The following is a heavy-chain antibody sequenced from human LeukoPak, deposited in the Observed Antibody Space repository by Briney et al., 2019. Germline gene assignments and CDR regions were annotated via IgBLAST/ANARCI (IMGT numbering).Heavy chain of an antibody. V-gene: IGHV3-53*01. CDR1: GFTVSSNY. D-gene: IGHD6-19*01. CDR2: IYSGGST. Sequence: GGSLRLSCAASGFTVSSNYMSWVRQAPGKGLEWVSVIYSGGSTYYADSVKGRFTISRGNSKNTLYLQMNSLRAEDTAVYYCARVTVAGLLNFWAQGTRVSVSS. J-gene: IGHJ4*02. CDR3: ARVTVAGLLNF.